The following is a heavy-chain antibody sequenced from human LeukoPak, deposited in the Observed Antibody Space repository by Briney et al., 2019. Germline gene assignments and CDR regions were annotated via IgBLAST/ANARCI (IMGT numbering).Heavy chain of an antibody. CDR3: ARAVAGTHWFDP. D-gene: IGHD6-19*01. Sequence: GGSLRLSCAASGFTLSTYDMHWVRQPPGKGLEWVSGVDIPGNTYYPDSVKGRFTMSRESAKNSLYLQMYSLRAGDTAVYYCARAVAGTHWFDPWGQGTLVTVSS. CDR2: VDIPGNT. J-gene: IGHJ5*02. CDR1: GFTLSTYD. V-gene: IGHV3-13*01.